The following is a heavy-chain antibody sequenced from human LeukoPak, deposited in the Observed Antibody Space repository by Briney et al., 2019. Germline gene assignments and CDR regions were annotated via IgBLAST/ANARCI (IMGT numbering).Heavy chain of an antibody. CDR3: ARGTTTGGSFLDY. Sequence: GGSLRLSCAASGFTVSSNYMSWVRQAPGKGLEWVSVIYIGGSTSNTDSVKGRFTISRDNSRNTLYLQMNSLRAEDTAVYYCARGTTTGGSFLDYGGQEPWSPSPQ. D-gene: IGHD1-1*01. V-gene: IGHV3-66*01. CDR1: GFTVSSNY. J-gene: IGHJ4*01. CDR2: IYIGGST.